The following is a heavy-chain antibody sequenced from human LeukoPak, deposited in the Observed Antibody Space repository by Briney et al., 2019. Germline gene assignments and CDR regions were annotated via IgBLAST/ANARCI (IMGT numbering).Heavy chain of an antibody. CDR1: GYTFTSYD. Sequence: GASVKISCKASGYTFTSYDINWVRQATGQGLEWMGRMNPDSGSTGYAQKFQGRVTMTRHTSISTAYMEVSGLRSEDTAVYYCARGRYSSGWSFDYWGQGTLVTVSS. CDR3: ARGRYSSGWSFDY. J-gene: IGHJ4*02. V-gene: IGHV1-8*01. D-gene: IGHD6-19*01. CDR2: MNPDSGST.